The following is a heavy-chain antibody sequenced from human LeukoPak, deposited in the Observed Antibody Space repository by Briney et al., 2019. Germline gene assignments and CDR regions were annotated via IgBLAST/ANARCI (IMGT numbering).Heavy chain of an antibody. Sequence: GASVKVSCKASGYTFTGYYMHWVRQAPGQGLEWMGWINPNSGGTNYAQKLQGRVTMTRDTSISTAYMELSRLRSDDTAVYYCASLSSGSYPFDYWGQGTLVTVSS. CDR2: INPNSGGT. CDR3: ASLSSGSYPFDY. J-gene: IGHJ4*02. D-gene: IGHD1-26*01. V-gene: IGHV1-2*02. CDR1: GYTFTGYY.